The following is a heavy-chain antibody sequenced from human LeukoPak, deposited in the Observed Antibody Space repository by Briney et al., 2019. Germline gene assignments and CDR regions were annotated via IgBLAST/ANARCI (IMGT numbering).Heavy chain of an antibody. J-gene: IGHJ4*02. Sequence: PSETLSLTCTVSGGSVSSGDYYWSWIRQPPGKGLEWIGYIYYSGSTYYNLSLKSRVTISVDTSKNQFSLKLSSVTAADTAVYYCASQYYYDSSGYYFWGQGTLVTVSS. CDR1: GGSVSSGDYY. D-gene: IGHD3-22*01. V-gene: IGHV4-30-4*08. CDR2: IYYSGST. CDR3: ASQYYYDSSGYYF.